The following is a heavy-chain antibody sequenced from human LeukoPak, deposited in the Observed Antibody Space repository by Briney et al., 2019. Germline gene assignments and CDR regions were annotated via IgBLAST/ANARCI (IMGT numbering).Heavy chain of an antibody. CDR2: IIPIFDEA. J-gene: IGHJ4*02. D-gene: IGHD5-24*01. CDR1: GGTFSNYV. CDR3: ERRPERWPQNHRTLDN. V-gene: IGHV1-69*04. Sequence: SVKVSCKASGGTFSNYVISWVRQAPGQGLEWMGRIIPIFDEAIYAQKFQGRVTITADKSTSTAYMELGSLRSEDTAVYYCERRPERWPQNHRTLDNWGQGTLVTVSS.